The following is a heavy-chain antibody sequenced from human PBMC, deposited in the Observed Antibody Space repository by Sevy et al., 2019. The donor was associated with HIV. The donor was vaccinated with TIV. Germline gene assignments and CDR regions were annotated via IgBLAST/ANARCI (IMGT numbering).Heavy chain of an antibody. Sequence: LSLTCAASGFTFSNAWVSWVRQAPGKGLEWVGRIKSKTDGGTTDYAAPVKGRFTISRDDSKNTLYLQMNSLKTEDTAVYYCTTDGVPYYYDSSGYYQRLGAFDIWGQGTMVTVSS. CDR1: GFTFSNAW. V-gene: IGHV3-15*01. CDR3: TTDGVPYYYDSSGYYQRLGAFDI. D-gene: IGHD3-22*01. CDR2: IKSKTDGGTT. J-gene: IGHJ3*02.